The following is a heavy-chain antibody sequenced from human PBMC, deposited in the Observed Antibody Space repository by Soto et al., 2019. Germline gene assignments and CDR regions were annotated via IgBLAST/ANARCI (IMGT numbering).Heavy chain of an antibody. V-gene: IGHV1-18*01. CDR1: GYTFTSYG. Sequence: QVQLVQSGAEVKKPGASVKVSCKASGYTFTSYGISWVRQAPGQGLEWMGWISANNGNTNHAQKLQGRVTMTTATSTSTAYMELRSLRSADTALYYCARVRGSYALDYWGQGTLVTVSS. D-gene: IGHD1-26*01. CDR2: ISANNGNT. J-gene: IGHJ4*02. CDR3: ARVRGSYALDY.